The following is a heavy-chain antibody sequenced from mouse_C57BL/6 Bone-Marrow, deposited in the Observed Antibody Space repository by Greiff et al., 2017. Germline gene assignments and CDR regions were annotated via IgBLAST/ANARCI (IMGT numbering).Heavy chain of an antibody. CDR2: INPGSGGT. CDR1: GYAFTNYL. Sequence: VQLQQSGAELVRPGTSVKVSCKASGYAFTNYLIEWVKQRPGQGLEWIGVINPGSGGTNYNEKFKGKATLTADKSSSTAYMQLSSLTSEDSAVYFCARSEYYYAMDDWGQGTSVTVSS. D-gene: IGHD5-1*01. V-gene: IGHV1-54*01. CDR3: ARSEYYYAMDD. J-gene: IGHJ4*01.